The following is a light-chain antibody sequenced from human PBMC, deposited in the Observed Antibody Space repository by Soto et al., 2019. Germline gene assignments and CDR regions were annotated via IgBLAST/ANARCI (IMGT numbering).Light chain of an antibody. CDR3: QQYSLYWT. V-gene: IGKV1-5*01. Sequence: DIHMTQSPSTLSASVGDRVSITCRASHGISSWVAWYQQKPGKVPKLLIYDASTLQSGVPSRFSGSGSGTEFTLTITSLQPDDFATYYCQQYSLYWTFGQGTKVDIK. CDR1: HGISSW. CDR2: DAS. J-gene: IGKJ1*01.